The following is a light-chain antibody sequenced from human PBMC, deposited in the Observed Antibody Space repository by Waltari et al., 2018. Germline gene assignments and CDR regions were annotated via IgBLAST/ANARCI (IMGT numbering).Light chain of an antibody. Sequence: EVVLTQSPGTLSLSPGERATLSCRASESIGRALAWYQQKPGQAPRLLIYGASTRATGIPDRLSGSGSGTDFSLTISRLEPEDFEVYYCQHYVRLPVTFGQGTRVEI. CDR3: QHYVRLPVT. J-gene: IGKJ1*01. CDR1: ESIGRAL. V-gene: IGKV3-20*01. CDR2: GAS.